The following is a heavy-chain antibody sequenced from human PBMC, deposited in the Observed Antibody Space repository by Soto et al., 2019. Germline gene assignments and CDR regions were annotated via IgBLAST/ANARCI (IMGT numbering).Heavy chain of an antibody. J-gene: IGHJ4*02. CDR1: GFTFSSYG. CDR2: ISYDGSNK. CDR3: AKDITGTTHQALDY. Sequence: GALRLSCAASGFTFSSYGMHWVRQAPGKGLEWVAVISYDGSNKYYADSVKGRFTISRDNSKNTLYLQMNSLRAEDTAVYYCAKDITGTTHQALDYWGQGTLVTVS. V-gene: IGHV3-30*18. D-gene: IGHD1-20*01.